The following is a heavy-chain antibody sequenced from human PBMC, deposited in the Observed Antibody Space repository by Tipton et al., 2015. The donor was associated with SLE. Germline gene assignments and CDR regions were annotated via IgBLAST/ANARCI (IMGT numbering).Heavy chain of an antibody. CDR1: GGSVSGHY. V-gene: IGHV4-59*02. CDR3: ARFGRSAAMDWFDR. J-gene: IGHJ5*02. D-gene: IGHD2-2*01. CDR2: IYNIGST. Sequence: TLSLTCSVSGGSVSGHYWSWIRQPPGKRLEWIGYIYNIGSTSSNPSLKSRLTLSIDPSKNQFSLKLSSVTAADTAVYYCARFGRSAAMDWFDRWGQGTLVTVSS.